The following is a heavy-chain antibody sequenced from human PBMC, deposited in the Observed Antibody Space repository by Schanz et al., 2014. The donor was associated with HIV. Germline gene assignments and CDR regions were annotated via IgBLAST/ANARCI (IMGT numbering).Heavy chain of an antibody. J-gene: IGHJ2*01. Sequence: EVQLVESGGGLVQPGRSLRLSCAASGFSFDDYAMHWVRQAPGKGLEWVSGISWNSGSIGYADSVKGRFTISRDNAKNSLYLQMNSLRAEDTALYFCAKGEGSLWFGELPSGFDLWGRGIVVTVSS. D-gene: IGHD3-10*01. CDR1: GFSFDDYA. CDR2: ISWNSGSI. V-gene: IGHV3-9*01. CDR3: AKGEGSLWFGELPSGFDL.